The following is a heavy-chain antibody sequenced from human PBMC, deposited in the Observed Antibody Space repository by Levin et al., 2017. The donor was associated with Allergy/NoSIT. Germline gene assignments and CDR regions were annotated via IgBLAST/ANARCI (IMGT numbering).Heavy chain of an antibody. CDR1: GYTFTGYY. Sequence: PAASVKVSCKASGYTFTGYYMHWVRQAPGQGLEWMGWINPNSGGTNYAQKFQGRVTMTRDTSISTAYMELSRLRSDDTAVYYCARGIQLWLTLGFDYWGQGTLVTVSS. CDR2: INPNSGGT. J-gene: IGHJ4*02. CDR3: ARGIQLWLTLGFDY. V-gene: IGHV1-2*02. D-gene: IGHD5-18*01.